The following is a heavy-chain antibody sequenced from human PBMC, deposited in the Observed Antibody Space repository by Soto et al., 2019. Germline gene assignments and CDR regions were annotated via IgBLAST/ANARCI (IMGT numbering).Heavy chain of an antibody. CDR3: AKAPSRIAVAGCHY. CDR2: ISYDGSNK. J-gene: IGHJ4*02. D-gene: IGHD6-19*01. Sequence: QVPLVESGGGVVQPGRSLRLSCAASGFTFSSYGMHWVRQAPGKGLEWVAVISYDGSNKYYADSVKGRFTISRDNSKNTLYLQMNSLRAEDTAVYYCAKAPSRIAVAGCHYWGQGTLVTVSS. V-gene: IGHV3-30*18. CDR1: GFTFSSYG.